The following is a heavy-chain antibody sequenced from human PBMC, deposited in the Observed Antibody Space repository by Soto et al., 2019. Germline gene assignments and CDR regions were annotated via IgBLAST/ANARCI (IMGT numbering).Heavy chain of an antibody. J-gene: IGHJ4*02. CDR2: THWNDDD. CDR3: AHRRITSGLDY. Sequence: QITLKESGPTLVKPTQTLTLTCTFSGFSLSTSGLGVAWIRQAPGKALEWLAVTHWNDDDHDSPFLKSRLTITKDTSKNHVVLTMTNMDPVDTATYYCAHRRITSGLDYWGQGTLVTVSS. D-gene: IGHD2-15*01. CDR1: GFSLSTSGLG. V-gene: IGHV2-5*01.